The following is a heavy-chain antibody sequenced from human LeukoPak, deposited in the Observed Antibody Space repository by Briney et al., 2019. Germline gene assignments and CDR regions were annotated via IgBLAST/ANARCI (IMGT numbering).Heavy chain of an antibody. CDR1: CGSISSGCYY. Sequence: SHTLSLMCTVSCGSISSGCYYWSWLRQHPWNGLEWIGYIYFSGSTYYNPSLKSRVTISVDTSKNQFSLKLSSVTAADTVVYYCARALGVVVPAHWFDPWGQGTLVTVSS. D-gene: IGHD2-2*01. CDR3: ARALGVVVPAHWFDP. CDR2: IYFSGST. V-gene: IGHV4-31*03. J-gene: IGHJ5*02.